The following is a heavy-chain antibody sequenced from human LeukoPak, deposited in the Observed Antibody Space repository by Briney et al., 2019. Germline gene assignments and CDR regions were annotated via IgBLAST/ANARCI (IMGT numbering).Heavy chain of an antibody. D-gene: IGHD4-11*01. CDR2: ITGSGGST. CDR3: AKDRWTTVIRGGFDF. J-gene: IGHJ4*02. CDR1: GFTFSSYA. Sequence: GGSLRLSCAASGFTFSSYAMSGVGQAPGKGLEWVSGITGSGGSTYYADSVKGRFTISRDNSKNTLYLQMNSLRAEDTAVYYCAKDRWTTVIRGGFDFWGRGTLVTVSS. V-gene: IGHV3-23*01.